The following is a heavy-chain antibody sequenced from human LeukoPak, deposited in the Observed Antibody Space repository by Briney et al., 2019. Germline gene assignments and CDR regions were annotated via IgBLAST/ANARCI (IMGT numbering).Heavy chain of an antibody. CDR3: AKLRVNDAFDI. CDR1: GFTFSSYS. CDR2: ISTSGGGT. Sequence: GGSLRLSCAASGFTFSSYSMTWVRQAPGKGLDWVSSISTSGGGTYYADSVKGRFTISRDNSKNSLYLQMNSLRAEDTAEYSCAKLRVNDAFDIWGQGTMDTVSS. D-gene: IGHD2-21*01. J-gene: IGHJ3*02. V-gene: IGHV3-23*01.